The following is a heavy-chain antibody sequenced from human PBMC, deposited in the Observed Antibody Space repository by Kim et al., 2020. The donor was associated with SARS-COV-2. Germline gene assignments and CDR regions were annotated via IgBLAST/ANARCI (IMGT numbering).Heavy chain of an antibody. V-gene: IGHV3-13*01. CDR1: GFTFSSYD. D-gene: IGHD3-16*01. J-gene: IGHJ5*02. CDR2: IAAAGDK. CDR3: ARDLTGFGWFDP. Sequence: GGSLRLSCAASGFTFSSYDMHWVRQATGKGLEWVSTIAAAGDKYYPGSVKGRFTNSRDNAKNSLYLQMDSLRVGDKGVYYCARDLTGFGWFDPWGQGTLVTVSS.